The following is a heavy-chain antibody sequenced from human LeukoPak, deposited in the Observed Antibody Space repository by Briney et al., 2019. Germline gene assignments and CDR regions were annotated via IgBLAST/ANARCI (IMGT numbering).Heavy chain of an antibody. Sequence: ASVKVSCKASGYTFTGYYMHWVRQAPGQGLEWMGWINPNSGGTNYAQKFQGRVTMSRDTSISTAYMELSRLRSDDTAVYYCARADSGSYLFDLWGRGTLVTVSS. V-gene: IGHV1-2*02. CDR3: ARADSGSYLFDL. CDR2: INPNSGGT. D-gene: IGHD1-26*01. CDR1: GYTFTGYY. J-gene: IGHJ2*01.